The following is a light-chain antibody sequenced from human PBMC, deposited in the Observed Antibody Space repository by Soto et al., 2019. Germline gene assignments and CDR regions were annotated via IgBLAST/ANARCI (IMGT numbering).Light chain of an antibody. J-gene: IGKJ1*01. CDR2: GAS. CDR3: QQDGSSTWT. Sequence: EIVLTQSPGTLSLSPGERATLSCRASQSVSSSYLAWYQQKPGQAPRLLIYGASSRATGIPDRFSGSGSGTDFTLTISRREPEDFAVYYCQQDGSSTWTFGQGPKVEIK. CDR1: QSVSSSY. V-gene: IGKV3-20*01.